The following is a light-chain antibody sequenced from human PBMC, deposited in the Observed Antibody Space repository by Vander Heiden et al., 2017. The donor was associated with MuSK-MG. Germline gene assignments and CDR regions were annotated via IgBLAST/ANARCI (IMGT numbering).Light chain of an antibody. Sequence: QSALTQPRSVSGSPGPSVPIPCTGTSSDVGGYNYVSWYQQHPGTAPKLMIYDVSKRPSGVPDRFSGSKSGNTASLTISGLQAEDEADYYCCSYAGSYTYVVFGGGTKLTVL. CDR1: SSDVGGYNY. CDR3: CSYAGSYTYVV. J-gene: IGLJ2*01. CDR2: DVS. V-gene: IGLV2-11*01.